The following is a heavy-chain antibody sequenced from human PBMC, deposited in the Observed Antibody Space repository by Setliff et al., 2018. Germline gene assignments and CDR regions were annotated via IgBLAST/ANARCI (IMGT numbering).Heavy chain of an antibody. D-gene: IGHD3-22*01. CDR2: IYYSGTT. CDR3: ARGTFDTSGYFPYPIGH. V-gene: IGHV4-31*03. Sequence: SETLSLTCTVSGGSISSGTYYWSWIRQHPGKGLEWIGYIYYSGTTYYNPSLKSRVTISLDTSKNQFSLNLSSVTAADTAVYYCARGTFDTSGYFPYPIGHWGQGTLVTVSS. CDR1: GGSISSGTYY. J-gene: IGHJ4*02.